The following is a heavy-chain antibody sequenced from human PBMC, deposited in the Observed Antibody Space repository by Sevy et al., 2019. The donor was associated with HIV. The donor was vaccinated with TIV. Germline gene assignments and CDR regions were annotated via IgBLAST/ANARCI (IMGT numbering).Heavy chain of an antibody. Sequence: ASVKVSCKVSGYTLSQLSLHWVRQAPGKWLEWMGSFVPKDAETIYAQKFQGRVTMTEDRSTDKGYMELSSLRSEDTAVYFCATTKDYYDSSGSPFDYWGQGTLVTVSS. CDR1: GYTLSQLS. CDR3: ATTKDYYDSSGSPFDY. CDR2: FVPKDAET. J-gene: IGHJ4*02. V-gene: IGHV1-24*01. D-gene: IGHD3-22*01.